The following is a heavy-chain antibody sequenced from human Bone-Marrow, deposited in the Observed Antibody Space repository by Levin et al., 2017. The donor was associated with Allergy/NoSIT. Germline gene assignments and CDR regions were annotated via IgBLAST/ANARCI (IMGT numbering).Heavy chain of an antibody. CDR3: ARDGHYDSSGLYYSDYYFGMDV. CDR2: INADETIT. CDR1: GFTFSNYW. Sequence: GGSLRLSCAASGFTFSNYWMHWVRQAPGKGLVWVSHINADETITTYADSVKGRFTISRDNAKNTLYLEMNSLRAEDTAVYFCARDGHYDSSGLYYSDYYFGMDVWGQGTTVTVSS. D-gene: IGHD3-22*01. V-gene: IGHV3-74*01. J-gene: IGHJ6*02.